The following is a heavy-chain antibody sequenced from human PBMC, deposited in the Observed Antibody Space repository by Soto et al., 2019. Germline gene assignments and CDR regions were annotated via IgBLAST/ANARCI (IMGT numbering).Heavy chain of an antibody. CDR2: MYHSGST. CDR3: AKQHSSGCYYFDS. CDR1: GGSISSGGYS. D-gene: IGHD6-19*01. J-gene: IGHJ4*02. V-gene: IGHV4-30-2*01. Sequence: TSETLSLTCAVSGGSISSGGYSWSWIRQPPGKGLEWIGYMYHSGSTYYNPSLKSRVTISIDRSKNQFSLKLSSVTAADTAVYYCAKQHSSGCYYFDSWGQRTLVTVSS.